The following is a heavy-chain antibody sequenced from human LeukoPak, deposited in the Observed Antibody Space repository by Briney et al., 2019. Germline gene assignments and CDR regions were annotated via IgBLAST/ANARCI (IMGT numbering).Heavy chain of an antibody. V-gene: IGHV3-48*04. CDR2: VSSGSSTI. D-gene: IGHD6-13*01. CDR3: ARGLPNSGRHSSSWYRAFDI. Sequence: GGSLRLSCAASGFSFSSYGMSWVRQAPGKALEWVSYVSSGSSTIYYAYSVKGRFTVSRDNGKRSLYLHMNSLRAEDTAMYYCARGLPNSGRHSSSWYRAFDIWGQGTMVTVSS. CDR1: GFSFSSYG. J-gene: IGHJ3*02.